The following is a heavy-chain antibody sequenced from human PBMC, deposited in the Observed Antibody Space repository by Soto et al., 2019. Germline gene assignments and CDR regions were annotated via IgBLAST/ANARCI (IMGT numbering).Heavy chain of an antibody. J-gene: IGHJ4*02. CDR2: IYWDGDK. CDR3: AHVILGGTFGRGGTCDY. D-gene: IGHD3-10*01. V-gene: IGHV2-5*02. CDR1: GFSLDSTAVG. Sequence: QITLNESGPTLVKPMQTLTLTCNFSGFSLDSTAVGVGWLRQPPGKALECLALIYWDGDKRYNPSLTNRVIITKDTAKNQVVLTMTDMAPADTGTYFCAHVILGGTFGRGGTCDYWGQGVLVTVSS.